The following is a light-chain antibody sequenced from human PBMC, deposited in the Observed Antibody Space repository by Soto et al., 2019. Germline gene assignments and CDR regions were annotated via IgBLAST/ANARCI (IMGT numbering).Light chain of an antibody. CDR2: DAS. V-gene: IGKV3-11*01. J-gene: IGKJ4*01. Sequence: EIVLTQSPATLSLSPGEGATLSCRASQSVSSYLAWYQQKPGQAPRLLIYDASNRATGIPARFSGSGTGTDFTLTISSLEPEDFAVYYCQQRSNWPLGITGGGGTKVEIK. CDR3: QQRSNWPLGIT. CDR1: QSVSSY.